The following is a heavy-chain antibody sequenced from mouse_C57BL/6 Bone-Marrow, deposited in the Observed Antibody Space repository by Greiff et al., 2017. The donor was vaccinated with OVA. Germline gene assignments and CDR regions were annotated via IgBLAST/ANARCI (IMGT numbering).Heavy chain of an antibody. V-gene: IGHV3-6*01. Sequence: VQLKESGPGLVKPSQSLSLTCSVTGYSITSGYYWNWIRQFPGNKLEWMGYISYDGSNNYNPSLKNRISITRDTSKNQFFLKLNSVTTEDTAAYYCARGYYGSSPYYAMDYWGQGTSVTVSS. J-gene: IGHJ4*01. CDR3: ARGYYGSSPYYAMDY. CDR1: GYSITSGYY. CDR2: ISYDGSN. D-gene: IGHD1-1*01.